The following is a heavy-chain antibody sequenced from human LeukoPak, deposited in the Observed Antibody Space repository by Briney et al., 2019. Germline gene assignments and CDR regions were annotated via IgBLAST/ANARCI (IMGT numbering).Heavy chain of an antibody. CDR2: ISAYNGNT. V-gene: IGHV1-18*01. J-gene: IGHJ2*01. Sequence: ASVKVSCKASGYTFTSYGISWVRQAPGQGLEWMGWISAYNGNTNYAQKLQGRVTMTTDTSTSTAYMELRSLRSDDTAVYYCARVGTVTLKYWYFDLWGRGTLVTVSS. CDR3: ARVGTVTLKYWYFDL. D-gene: IGHD4-17*01. CDR1: GYTFTSYG.